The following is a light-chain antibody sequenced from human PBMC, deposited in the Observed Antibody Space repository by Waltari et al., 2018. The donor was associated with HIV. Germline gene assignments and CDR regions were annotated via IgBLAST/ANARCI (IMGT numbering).Light chain of an antibody. V-gene: IGLV1-44*01. CDR3: STWDERLNGVV. CDR2: ADA. J-gene: IGLJ2*01. CDR1: TPNIGCSN. Sequence: QSVLTQPPPASGAPGQRVTISCSGSTPNIGCSNVTWYQPFSRAAPKLLIYADAKRPSGVPDRFSGSKSGTSASLVISGLQSEDEADYYCSTWDERLNGVVFGGGTRLTVV.